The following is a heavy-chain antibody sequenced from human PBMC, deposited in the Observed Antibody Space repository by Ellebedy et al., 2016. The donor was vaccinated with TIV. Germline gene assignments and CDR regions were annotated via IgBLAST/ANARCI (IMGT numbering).Heavy chain of an antibody. CDR1: GYTFTGYY. Sequence: SVKVSCXASGYTFTGYYMHWVRQAPGQGLEWMGRIIPILGIANYAQKFQGRVTITADKSTSTAYTELSSLRSEDTAVYYCARSSQDVVVVAATGWFDPWGQGTLVTVSS. CDR2: IIPILGIA. D-gene: IGHD2-15*01. V-gene: IGHV1-69*02. J-gene: IGHJ5*02. CDR3: ARSSQDVVVVAATGWFDP.